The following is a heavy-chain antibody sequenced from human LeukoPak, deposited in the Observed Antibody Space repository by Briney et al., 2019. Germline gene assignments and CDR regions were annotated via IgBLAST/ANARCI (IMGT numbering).Heavy chain of an antibody. CDR2: IYSGGST. CDR3: ARGAYDSSGYVLDI. D-gene: IGHD3-22*01. J-gene: IGHJ3*02. Sequence: GGSLRLSCAASGFTVSSNYMSWVRQAPGKGLEWVAVIYSGGSTYYADSVKGRFTISRDNSKNTLYLQMNSLRAEDTAVYYCARGAYDSSGYVLDIWGQGTMVTVSS. V-gene: IGHV3-53*01. CDR1: GFTVSSNY.